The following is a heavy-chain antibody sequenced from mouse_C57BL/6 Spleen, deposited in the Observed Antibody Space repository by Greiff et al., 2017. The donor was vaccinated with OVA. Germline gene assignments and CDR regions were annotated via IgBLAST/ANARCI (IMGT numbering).Heavy chain of an antibody. V-gene: IGHV1-22*01. J-gene: IGHJ2*01. D-gene: IGHD1-1*01. Sequence: VQLKESGPELVKPGASVKMSCKASGYTFTDYNMHWVKQSHGKSLEWIGYINPNNGGTSYNQKFKGKATLTVNKSSSTAYMELRSLTSEDSAVYYCAKLDYYGSSDEGDFDYWGQGTTLTVSS. CDR3: AKLDYYGSSDEGDFDY. CDR2: INPNNGGT. CDR1: GYTFTDYN.